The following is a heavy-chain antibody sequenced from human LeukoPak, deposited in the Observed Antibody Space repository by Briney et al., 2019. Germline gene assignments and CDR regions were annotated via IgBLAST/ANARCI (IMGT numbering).Heavy chain of an antibody. Sequence: GGSLRLSCAASGFTFSTYSMNWVRQAPGKGLEWVSSISSSRSYIYYADSVKGRFTISRDNAKNSLYLQMNSLRAEDTAVYYCARDLRSYYDTSGYYPNTFDDWGQGTLVTVSS. J-gene: IGHJ4*02. CDR1: GFTFSTYS. CDR3: ARDLRSYYDTSGYYPNTFDD. CDR2: ISSSRSYI. D-gene: IGHD3-22*01. V-gene: IGHV3-21*01.